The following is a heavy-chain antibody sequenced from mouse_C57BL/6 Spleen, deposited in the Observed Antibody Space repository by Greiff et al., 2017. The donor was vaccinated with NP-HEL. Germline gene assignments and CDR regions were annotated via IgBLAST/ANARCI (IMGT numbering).Heavy chain of an antibody. CDR3: ARIVYDYDWYFDV. D-gene: IGHD2-4*01. Sequence: QVQLKQSGAELVKPGASVKISCKASGYAFRSYWMNWVKQRPGKGLEWIGQIYPGDGDTNYNGKFKGKATLTADKSSSTAYMQLSSLTSEDSAVYFCARIVYDYDWYFDVWGTGTTVTVSS. CDR1: GYAFRSYW. CDR2: IYPGDGDT. J-gene: IGHJ1*03. V-gene: IGHV1-80*01.